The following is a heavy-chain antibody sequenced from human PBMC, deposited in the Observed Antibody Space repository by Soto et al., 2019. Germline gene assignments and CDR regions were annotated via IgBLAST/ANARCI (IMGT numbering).Heavy chain of an antibody. CDR1: GFTFSDYG. Sequence: GGSLRLSCAASGFTFSDYGMHWVRQAPGTGLEWVAVISYDGSDKYYADSVKGRFTISRDNSKNTLYLQMNSLRAEDTGVYYCARDLGVALATLTLDYWGQGTLVTVSS. D-gene: IGHD2-15*01. CDR2: ISYDGSDK. CDR3: ARDLGVALATLTLDY. J-gene: IGHJ4*02. V-gene: IGHV3-30*03.